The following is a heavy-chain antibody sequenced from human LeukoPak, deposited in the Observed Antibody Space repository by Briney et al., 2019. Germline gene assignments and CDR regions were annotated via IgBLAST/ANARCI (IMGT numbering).Heavy chain of an antibody. CDR2: AFHSANP. Sequence: PSETLSLTCTVSGASTTSGNFYWGWIRQPPGKGLEWIGSAFHSANPHYSPSLKSRVTISVDTSKNQFSLELISVTAADTAVYYCARDQAYCGGDCYPENWFDPWGQGTLVTVSS. CDR1: GASTTSGNFY. V-gene: IGHV4-39*02. CDR3: ARDQAYCGGDCYPENWFDP. J-gene: IGHJ5*02. D-gene: IGHD2-21*02.